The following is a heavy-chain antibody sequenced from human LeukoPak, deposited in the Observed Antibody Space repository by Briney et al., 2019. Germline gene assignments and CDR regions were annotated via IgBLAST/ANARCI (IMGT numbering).Heavy chain of an antibody. J-gene: IGHJ6*03. Sequence: PSETLSLTCAVYGGSFSGYYWSWIRQPPGKGLEWIGEINHSGSTNYNPSLKSRVTISVDTSKNQSSLKLSSVTAADTAVYYCATSSLAYDSSGYYSPLRYYYYMDVWGKGTTVTVSS. D-gene: IGHD3-22*01. CDR3: ATSSLAYDSSGYYSPLRYYYYMDV. CDR1: GGSFSGYY. CDR2: INHSGST. V-gene: IGHV4-34*01.